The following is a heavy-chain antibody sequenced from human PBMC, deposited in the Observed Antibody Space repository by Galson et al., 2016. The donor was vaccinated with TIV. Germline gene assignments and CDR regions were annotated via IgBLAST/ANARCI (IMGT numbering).Heavy chain of an antibody. J-gene: IGHJ6*03. D-gene: IGHD5-24*01. V-gene: IGHV4-61*08. CDR3: VRDRVQLVTIDRFYYYMDV. CDR1: GASLISGGHY. CDR2: IYQSGST. Sequence: ETLSLTCSVSGASLISGGHYWSWIRQPPGRGLEWIGYIYQSGSTESNPSLKSRATISRDTSKNQFSLTLRSVTAADTASYYCVRDRVQLVTIDRFYYYMDVWGEGTTVTVSS.